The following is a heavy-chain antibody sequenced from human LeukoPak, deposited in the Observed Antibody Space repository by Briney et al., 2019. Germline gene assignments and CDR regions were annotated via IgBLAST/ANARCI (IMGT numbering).Heavy chain of an antibody. Sequence: SETLSLTCTVSGGSISSSGSYWSWIRQPPGKGLEWIGYIYYSGSTNYNPSLKSRVTISVDTSKNQFSLKLSSVTAADTAVYYCATSYDYVWGSYRSGAFDIWGQGTMVTVSS. CDR2: IYYSGST. CDR3: ATSYDYVWGSYRSGAFDI. D-gene: IGHD3-16*02. J-gene: IGHJ3*02. CDR1: GGSISSSGSY. V-gene: IGHV4-61*08.